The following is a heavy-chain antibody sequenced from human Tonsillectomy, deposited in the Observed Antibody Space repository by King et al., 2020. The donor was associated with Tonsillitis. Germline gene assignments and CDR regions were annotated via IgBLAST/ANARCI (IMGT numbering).Heavy chain of an antibody. CDR1: GFTFSSYT. CDR3: AKAESAMVLSAFDI. D-gene: IGHD5-18*01. V-gene: IGHV3-30*18. CDR2: ISYDGSTK. Sequence: VQLVESGGGVVQPGRSLRLSCAASGFTFSSYTMHWVRQAPGKGLEWVALISYDGSTKYYADSVKGRFTISRDNSKKTLYLQMNSLRAEDTAVYYCAKAESAMVLSAFDIWGQGTMVTVSS. J-gene: IGHJ3*02.